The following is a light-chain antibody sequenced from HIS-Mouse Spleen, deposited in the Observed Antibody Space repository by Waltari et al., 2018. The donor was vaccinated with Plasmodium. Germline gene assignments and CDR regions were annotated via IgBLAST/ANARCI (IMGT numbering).Light chain of an antibody. CDR1: SSNIGSNT. V-gene: IGLV1-44*01. CDR2: SNN. Sequence: QSVLTQPPSASGTPGQRVPIPCSGSSSNIGSNTVNWYQQPPGTAPKLLIYSNNQRPSGVPDRFSGSKSGTSASLAISGLQSEDEADYYCAAWDDSLNGVFGGGTKLTVL. CDR3: AAWDDSLNGV. J-gene: IGLJ3*02.